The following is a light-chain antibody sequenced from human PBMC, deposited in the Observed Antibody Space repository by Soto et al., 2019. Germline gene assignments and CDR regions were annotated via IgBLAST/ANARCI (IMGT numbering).Light chain of an antibody. J-gene: IGKJ5*01. CDR3: QQYYNSAI. Sequence: EIVLTQSPGTLSLSPGERATLSCRASQSVTNNYLAWYQQKPGQAPRLLIYGASSRATGVPDRFSGSGSGTDFTLTISRLEPKDFAVYYCQQYYNSAIFGQGTRLEIK. CDR2: GAS. CDR1: QSVTNNY. V-gene: IGKV3-20*01.